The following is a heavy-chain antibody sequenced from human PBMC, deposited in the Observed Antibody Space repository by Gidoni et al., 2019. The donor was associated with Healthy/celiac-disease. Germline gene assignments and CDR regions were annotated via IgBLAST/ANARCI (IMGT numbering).Heavy chain of an antibody. CDR3: ARDSGTRQSRYYYYGMDV. Sequence: EVQLVESGGGLVQPGGSLRLSCAASGFTFSSYSMNWVRQAPGKGLEWVSYISSSSSTIYNADSVKGRFTISRDNAKNSLYLQMNSLRDEDTAVYYCARDSGTRQSRYYYYGMDVWGQGTTVTVSS. J-gene: IGHJ6*02. CDR1: GFTFSSYS. CDR2: ISSSSSTI. V-gene: IGHV3-48*02. D-gene: IGHD1-7*01.